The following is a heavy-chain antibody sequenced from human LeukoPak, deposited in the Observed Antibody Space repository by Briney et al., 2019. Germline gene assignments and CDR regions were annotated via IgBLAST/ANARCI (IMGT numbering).Heavy chain of an antibody. V-gene: IGHV1-2*02. CDR3: ARDTNIPESETFHY. J-gene: IGHJ4*02. D-gene: IGHD2-2*02. Sequence: GASVKVSCKASGYTFTGYYIHWVRQAPGQGPEWMGWTNPNIGSTNSAQKFQGRVTMTRDTSISTAYMELSGLRSDDTAVYYCARDTNIPESETFHYWGQGTLVTVSS. CDR2: TNPNIGST. CDR1: GYTFTGYY.